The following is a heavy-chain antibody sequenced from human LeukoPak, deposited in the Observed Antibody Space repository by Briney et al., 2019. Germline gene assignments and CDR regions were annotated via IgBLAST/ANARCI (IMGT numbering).Heavy chain of an antibody. CDR1: GVTFSGAW. D-gene: IGHD3-22*01. V-gene: IGHV3-48*04. Sequence: GGSLRLSCTASGVTFSGAWMSWVRQAPGKGLEWVSYISSSGSTIYYADSVKGRFTISRDNAKNSLYLQMNILRAEDMAVYYCARGKRASITMIVVALPDYWGQGTLVTVSS. CDR2: ISSSGSTI. J-gene: IGHJ4*02. CDR3: ARGKRASITMIVVALPDY.